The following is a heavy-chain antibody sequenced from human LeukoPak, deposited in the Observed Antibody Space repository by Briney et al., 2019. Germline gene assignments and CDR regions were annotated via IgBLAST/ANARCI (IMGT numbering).Heavy chain of an antibody. J-gene: IGHJ4*02. Sequence: PSETLSLTCTVSGVSISSYDYYWSWIRQPPGEGLEWIAYIYHSGSAYYNPSLRSRVTISVDTSMNQFSLRLSSVTAADTAVYYCARDRGYDSSGYFDYWGQGTLVTVSS. CDR3: ARDRGYDSSGYFDY. D-gene: IGHD3-22*01. CDR1: GVSISSYDYY. CDR2: IYHSGSA. V-gene: IGHV4-30-4*01.